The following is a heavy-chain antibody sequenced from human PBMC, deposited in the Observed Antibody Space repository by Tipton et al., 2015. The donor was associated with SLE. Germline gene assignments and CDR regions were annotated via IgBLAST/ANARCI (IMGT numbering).Heavy chain of an antibody. J-gene: IGHJ4*02. D-gene: IGHD6-13*01. CDR1: GFTFDDYA. V-gene: IGHV3-9*01. Sequence: SLRLSCTASGFTFDDYAMHWVRQAPGKGLEWVSGISWNSNTMIYTDSVKGRFTISRDNAQNSLYLEMNTLRAEDTAVYYCAKEQQDYFDSWGQGALVTVSS. CDR2: ISWNSNTM. CDR3: AKEQQDYFDS.